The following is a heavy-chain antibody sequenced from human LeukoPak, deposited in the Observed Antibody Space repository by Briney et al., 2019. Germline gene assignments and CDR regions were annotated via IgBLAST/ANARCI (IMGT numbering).Heavy chain of an antibody. J-gene: IGHJ5*01. CDR2: IYYDGST. CDR1: GGSISRSSDY. V-gene: IGHV4-39*07. Sequence: SEILSLTCSVSGGSISRSSDYWGWIRQSPGEGLEWIGTIYYDGSTYYNPSLKSRVTVSMDTSKNQFSLNLSSVTAADTAVYYCTRDSQLEWFYSWGQGTLVTVSS. CDR3: TRDSQLEWFYS. D-gene: IGHD3-10*01.